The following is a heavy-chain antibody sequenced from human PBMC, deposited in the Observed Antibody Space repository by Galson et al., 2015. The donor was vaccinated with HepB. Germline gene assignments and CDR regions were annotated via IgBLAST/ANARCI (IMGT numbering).Heavy chain of an antibody. V-gene: IGHV3-7*03. J-gene: IGHJ4*02. D-gene: IGHD2-2*02. CDR3: ARVRSGLGGRYCSSTSCYTRSFCFDY. CDR1: GFTFSSYW. CDR2: IKQDGSEK. Sequence: SLRLSCAASGFTFSSYWMSWVRQAPGKGLEWVANIKQDGSEKYYVDSVEGRFTISRDNAKNSLYLQMNSLRAEDTAVYYCARVRSGLGGRYCSSTSCYTRSFCFDYWGQGTLVTVSS.